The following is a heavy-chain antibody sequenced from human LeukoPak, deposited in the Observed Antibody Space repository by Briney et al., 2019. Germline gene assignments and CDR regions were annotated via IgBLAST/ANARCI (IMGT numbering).Heavy chain of an antibody. CDR2: INPNSGGT. D-gene: IGHD2-21*02. CDR3: ARVGTRGDCPDY. V-gene: IGHV1-2*04. J-gene: IGHJ4*02. CDR1: GYTFTGYY. Sequence: ASVKVSCKASGYTFTGYYMHWVRHAPGQGLEWMGWINPNSGGTNYAQKFQGWVTMTRDTSISTAYMELSRLRSDDTAVYYCARVGTRGDCPDYWGQGTLVTVSS.